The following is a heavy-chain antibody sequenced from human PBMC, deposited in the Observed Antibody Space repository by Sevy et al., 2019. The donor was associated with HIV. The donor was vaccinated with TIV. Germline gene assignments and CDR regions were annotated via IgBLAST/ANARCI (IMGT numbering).Heavy chain of an antibody. Sequence: SETLSLTCAVYGGSFNTYQWSWIRQPPGNGLEWIGEINHSGATNYSPSLKSRVTISADKSNNQFSLRLSSVTAADTAVYYCAKSYDYLWGSYRQGWFDPWGQGTLVTVSS. J-gene: IGHJ5*02. CDR1: GGSFNTYQ. CDR2: INHSGAT. D-gene: IGHD3-16*02. CDR3: AKSYDYLWGSYRQGWFDP. V-gene: IGHV4-34*01.